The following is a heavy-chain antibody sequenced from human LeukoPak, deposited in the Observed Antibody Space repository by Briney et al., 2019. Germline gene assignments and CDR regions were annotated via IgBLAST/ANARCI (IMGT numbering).Heavy chain of an antibody. V-gene: IGHV4-34*01. J-gene: IGHJ4*02. CDR2: INHSGST. CDR3: AARKGGRGFDY. Sequence: SETLSLTCAVYGGSFSGYYWSWIRQPPGKVLEWIGEINHSGSTNYNPSLKSRVTISVDTSKNQFTLKLSSVTAADTAVYYCAARKGGRGFDYWGQGTLVTVSS. CDR1: GGSFSGYY.